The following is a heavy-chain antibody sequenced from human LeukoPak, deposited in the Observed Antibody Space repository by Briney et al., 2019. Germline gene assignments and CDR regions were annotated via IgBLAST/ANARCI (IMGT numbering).Heavy chain of an antibody. CDR3: ARDQSIAARPGYYYMDV. D-gene: IGHD6-6*01. CDR1: GGSISSYY. CDR2: IYYSGST. Sequence: SETLSLTCTVSGGSISSYYWSWIRQPPGKGLEWIGYIYYSGSTNYNPSLKSRVTISVDTSKNQFALKLSSVTAADTAVYYCARDQSIAARPGYYYMDVWGKGTTVTVSS. V-gene: IGHV4-59*01. J-gene: IGHJ6*03.